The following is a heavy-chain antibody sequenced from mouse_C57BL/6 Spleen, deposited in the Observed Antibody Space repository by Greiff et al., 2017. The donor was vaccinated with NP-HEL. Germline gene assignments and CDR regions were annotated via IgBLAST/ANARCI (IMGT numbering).Heavy chain of an antibody. CDR3: ARSPIYYYGSSYVPSYAMDC. CDR1: GYAFSSYW. CDR2: IYPGDGDT. J-gene: IGHJ4*01. Sequence: QVQLQQPGAELVKPGASVKISCKASGYAFSSYWMNWVKQRPGKGLEWIGQIYPGDGDTNYNGKFKGKATLTADKSSSTAYMQLSSLTSEDSAVYFCARSPIYYYGSSYVPSYAMDCWGQGTSVTVSS. D-gene: IGHD1-1*01. V-gene: IGHV1-80*01.